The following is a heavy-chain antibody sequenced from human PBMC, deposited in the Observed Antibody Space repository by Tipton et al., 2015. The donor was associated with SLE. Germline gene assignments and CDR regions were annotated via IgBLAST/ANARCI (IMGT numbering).Heavy chain of an antibody. V-gene: IGHV1-2*06. CDR3: GRVGSGWFHFGY. D-gene: IGHD6-19*01. J-gene: IGHJ4*02. Sequence: QEQLVQSGAEVKKSGASVKVSCKASGYNFNAYYIHWVRQAPGHGLEWMGQMNPNSGGTHYAQSFQGRVTMTGDTSVSTAYMELSGLRSDDTAVYFCGRVGSGWFHFGYWGQGALVTVSS. CDR1: GYNFNAYY. CDR2: MNPNSGGT.